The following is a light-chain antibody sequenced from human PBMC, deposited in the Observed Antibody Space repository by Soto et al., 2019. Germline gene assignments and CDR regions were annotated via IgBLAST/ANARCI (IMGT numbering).Light chain of an antibody. CDR3: QQYYNWRPR. V-gene: IGKV3D-15*01. J-gene: IGKJ1*01. CDR2: DAY. CDR1: QSFRGL. Sequence: EILMTQSPATLSVSPMEIGTLGFMASQSFRGLLAWYQQKPGQAPRLLIYDAYNRATGIPPRFSGSGSGTEFTLTISRLQSEDFAVYYCQQYYNWRPRFGQGTKVDIK.